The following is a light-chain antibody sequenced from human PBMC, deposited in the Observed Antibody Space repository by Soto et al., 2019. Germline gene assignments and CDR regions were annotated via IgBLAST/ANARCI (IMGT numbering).Light chain of an antibody. CDR1: QSVSTN. Sequence: EVVLTQSPGTLSLSPGETATLSCRASQSVSTNLAWYQQKPGQPPRLLIYDASNRATGIPARFSGSGSGTDFTLTISGLEPEDFAVYYCQQRSTWPPITFGQGTKVDIK. J-gene: IGKJ1*01. CDR2: DAS. V-gene: IGKV3-11*01. CDR3: QQRSTWPPIT.